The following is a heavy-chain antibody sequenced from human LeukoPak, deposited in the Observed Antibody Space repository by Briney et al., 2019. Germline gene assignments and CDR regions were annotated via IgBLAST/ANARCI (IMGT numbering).Heavy chain of an antibody. D-gene: IGHD1-7*01. Sequence: GGSLRLSCAASGFTFTSFGMHWVRQAPGKGLEWVAVISYDGSIKYYADSVKGRFTISRDNSKNTLYLQMNSLRAEDTAVYYCAKDRRYNWNYGEPYYFDYWGQGNLVTVSS. CDR1: GFTFTSFG. CDR3: AKDRRYNWNYGEPYYFDY. V-gene: IGHV3-30*18. CDR2: ISYDGSIK. J-gene: IGHJ4*02.